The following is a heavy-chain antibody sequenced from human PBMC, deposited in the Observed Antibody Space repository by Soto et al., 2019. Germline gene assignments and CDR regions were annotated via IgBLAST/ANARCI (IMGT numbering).Heavy chain of an antibody. D-gene: IGHD3-10*01. V-gene: IGHV3-23*01. CDR2: ISGSGGST. CDR3: AKERNYGSGIGRWFDP. J-gene: IGHJ5*02. Sequence: GGSLRLSCAASGFTFSSYAMSWVRQAPGKGLEWVSAISGSGGSTYYADSVKGRFTISRDNSKNTLYLQMNSLRAEDTAVYYCAKERNYGSGIGRWFDPWGQGTLVTVSS. CDR1: GFTFSSYA.